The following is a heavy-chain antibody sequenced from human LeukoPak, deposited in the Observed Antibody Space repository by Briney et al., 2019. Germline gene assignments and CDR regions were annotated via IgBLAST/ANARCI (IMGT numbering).Heavy chain of an antibody. J-gene: IGHJ4*02. CDR3: DGGTGWVSNLG. CDR2: IKQDGSEK. CDR1: GFSLSNYW. V-gene: IGHV3-7*03. D-gene: IGHD6-19*01. Sequence: PGGSLRLSCAASGFSLSNYWMHWVSHPPGKGLEWVANIKQDGSEKYYVDSVNGRFTISRDNAKNSLYLQMNSLRAEDTGVYYCDGGTGWVSNLGGGQGTLVIVSS.